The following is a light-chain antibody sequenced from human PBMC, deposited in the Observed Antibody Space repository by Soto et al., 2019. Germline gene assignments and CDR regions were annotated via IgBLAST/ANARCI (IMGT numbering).Light chain of an antibody. CDR2: DVT. CDR1: SSDIGAYNY. CDR3: CSYKSSSTLYV. Sequence: QSVLTQPDSVSGSPGQSITISCTGTSSDIGAYNYVSWYQQHPGKAPKLIIYDVTNRPAGISSRFSASRSGNTASLTISVLQAEDEADYYCCSYKSSSTLYVFGTGTKVTVL. J-gene: IGLJ1*01. V-gene: IGLV2-14*03.